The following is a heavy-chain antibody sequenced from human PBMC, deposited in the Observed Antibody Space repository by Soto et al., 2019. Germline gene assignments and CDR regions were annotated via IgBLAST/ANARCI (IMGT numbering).Heavy chain of an antibody. CDR2: IYYSGST. CDR3: ASLRFYVYIWGSPYAFDI. V-gene: IGHV4-59*01. Sequence: PSETLSLTCTVSGGSISSYYWSWIRPPPGKGLEWIGYIYYSGSTNYNPSLKSRVTISVDTSKNQFSLKLSSVTAADTAVYYWASLRFYVYIWGSPYAFDIWGQGTMVTVS. D-gene: IGHD3-16*01. CDR1: GGSISSYY. J-gene: IGHJ3*02.